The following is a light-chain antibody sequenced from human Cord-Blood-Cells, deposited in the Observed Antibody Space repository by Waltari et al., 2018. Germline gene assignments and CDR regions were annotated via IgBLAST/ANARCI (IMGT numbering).Light chain of an antibody. CDR3: SAYTSSSTHGV. Sequence: QSALTQPASVSGSPGQSITISCTGTSSDVGGYNYVSWYQQHPGRAPKLMIYDVSNRPSWVSNRFSGSKSGNTASLTISGLQAEDEADYYCSAYTSSSTHGVFGGGTKLTVL. CDR1: SSDVGGYNY. CDR2: DVS. V-gene: IGLV2-14*01. J-gene: IGLJ2*01.